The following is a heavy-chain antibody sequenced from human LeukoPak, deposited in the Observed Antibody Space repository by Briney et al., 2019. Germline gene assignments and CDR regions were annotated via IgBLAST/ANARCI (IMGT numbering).Heavy chain of an antibody. D-gene: IGHD4-23*01. CDR2: TNPNSGGT. J-gene: IGHJ4*02. CDR1: GYTFTGYY. V-gene: IGHV1-2*02. Sequence: VKVSCKAXGYTFTGYYIHWVRQAPGQGLEWIGWTNPNSGGTNYAQKFQGRVTMTGDTSINTAYMELTRLQSDDTAVYYCAREGRDYGGPGYWGQGTLVTVSS. CDR3: AREGRDYGGPGY.